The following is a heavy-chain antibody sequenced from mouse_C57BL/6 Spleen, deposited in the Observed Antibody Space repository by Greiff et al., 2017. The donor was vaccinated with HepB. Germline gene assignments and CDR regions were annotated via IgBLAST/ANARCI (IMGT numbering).Heavy chain of an antibody. V-gene: IGHV1-50*01. J-gene: IGHJ2*01. CDR3: ARWEGRDY. D-gene: IGHD3-3*01. Sequence: QVQLQQPGAELVKPGASVKLSCKASGYTFTSYWMQWVKQRPGQGLEWIGEIDPSDSYPNYNQKFKGKATLTVDTSSSTAYMQLSSLTSEDSAVYYCARWEGRDYWGQGTTLTVSS. CDR1: GYTFTSYW. CDR2: IDPSDSYP.